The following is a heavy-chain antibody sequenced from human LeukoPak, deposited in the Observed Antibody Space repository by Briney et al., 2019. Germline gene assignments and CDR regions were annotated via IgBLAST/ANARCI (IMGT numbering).Heavy chain of an antibody. CDR3: ARAPHYYDFWSGYSRDSYFDY. V-gene: IGHV1-69*13. J-gene: IGHJ4*02. D-gene: IGHD3-3*01. CDR1: GGTFSSYA. CDR2: IIPIFGTA. Sequence: SVKVSCKASGGTFSSYAISWVRQAPGQGLEWMGGIIPIFGTANYVQKFQGRVTITADESTSTAYMELSSLRSEDTAVYYCARAPHYYDFWSGYSRDSYFDYWGQGTLVTVSS.